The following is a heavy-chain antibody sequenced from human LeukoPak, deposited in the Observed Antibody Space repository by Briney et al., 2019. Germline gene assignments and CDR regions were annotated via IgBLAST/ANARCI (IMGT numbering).Heavy chain of an antibody. CDR3: ARGGWYSVIWYFDL. D-gene: IGHD6-19*01. CDR2: IYYSGST. V-gene: IGHV4-39*07. J-gene: IGHJ2*01. CDR1: GGSISSSSYY. Sequence: SETLSLTCTVSGGSISSSSYYWGWIRQPPGKGLEWIGSIYYSGSTYYNPSLKGRVTMSVDTSKNQFSLKLSSVTAADTAVYYCARGGWYSVIWYFDLWGRGTLVTVSS.